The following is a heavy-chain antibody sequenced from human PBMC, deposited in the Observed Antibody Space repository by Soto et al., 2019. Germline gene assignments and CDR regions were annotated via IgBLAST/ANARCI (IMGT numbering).Heavy chain of an antibody. V-gene: IGHV5-51*01. D-gene: IGHD3-3*01. Sequence: GESLKISCKGSGYSFTSYWIGWVRQMPGKGLEWMGIICPGDSDIRYSPSFQGQVTISADKSISTAYLQWSSLKASDTAMYYCARDFWSGYPNNNWFDPWGQGTLVTVSS. CDR1: GYSFTSYW. CDR2: ICPGDSDI. CDR3: ARDFWSGYPNNNWFDP. J-gene: IGHJ5*02.